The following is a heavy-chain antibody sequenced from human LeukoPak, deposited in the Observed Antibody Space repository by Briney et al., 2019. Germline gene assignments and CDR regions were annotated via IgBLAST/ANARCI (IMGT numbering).Heavy chain of an antibody. Sequence: SETLSLTCTVSGGSIANYYWTWIRQPPGKGLEWIGYIYYNGDTNYNPSLESRVTISVDTYKNQFSLKLKSVTAADTAVYYCARFGSSGYYSFDSWGQGTLITVSS. CDR1: GGSIANYY. CDR3: ARFGSSGYYSFDS. V-gene: IGHV4-59*08. D-gene: IGHD6-19*01. CDR2: IYYNGDT. J-gene: IGHJ4*02.